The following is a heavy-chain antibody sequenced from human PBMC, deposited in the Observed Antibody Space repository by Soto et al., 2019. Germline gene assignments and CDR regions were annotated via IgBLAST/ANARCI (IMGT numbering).Heavy chain of an antibody. CDR2: FSYGGST. CDR3: ASSWATLMVVVPGIGN. V-gene: IGHV4-39*01. Sequence: QLQLQESGPGLVKPSETLSLTCTVSGGSISSSSYYWGWIRQPPGKGLDWIGSFSYGGSTYYSPSLKSRFTISVDTSKNQFSLNLSSVTAADTAVYYCASSWATLMVVVPGIGNWGQGTLVTVSS. D-gene: IGHD3-22*01. J-gene: IGHJ4*02. CDR1: GGSISSSSYY.